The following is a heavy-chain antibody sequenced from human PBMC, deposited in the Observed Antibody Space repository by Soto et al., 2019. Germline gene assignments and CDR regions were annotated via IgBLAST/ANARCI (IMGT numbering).Heavy chain of an antibody. Sequence: SETLCLTCAVAGGSSSSGGYPWSWIRQPPGKGLEWIGYMYHSGSTYYNPSLKSRVTISIDRSKNQCSLKLSSVTAADTAVYYCASGPDYWAQRLLVTVPS. CDR2: MYHSGST. J-gene: IGHJ4*02. CDR3: ASGPDY. CDR1: GGSSSSGGYP. V-gene: IGHV4-30-2*01.